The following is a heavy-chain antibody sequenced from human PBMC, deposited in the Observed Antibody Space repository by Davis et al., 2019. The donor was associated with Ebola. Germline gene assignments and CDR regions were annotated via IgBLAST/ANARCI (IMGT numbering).Heavy chain of an antibody. J-gene: IGHJ6*02. CDR1: GYTFTSYG. CDR3: ARGRIAAAGTVSIYYYGMDV. CDR2: INPNSGGT. Sequence: AASVKVSCKASGYTFTSYGISWVRQAPGQGLEWMGWINPNSGGTNYAQKFQGWVTMTRDTSISTAYMELSRLRSDDTAVYYCARGRIAAAGTVSIYYYGMDVWGQGTTVTVSS. V-gene: IGHV1-2*04. D-gene: IGHD6-13*01.